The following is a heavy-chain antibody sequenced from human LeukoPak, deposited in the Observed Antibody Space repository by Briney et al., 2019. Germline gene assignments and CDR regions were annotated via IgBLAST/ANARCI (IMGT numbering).Heavy chain of an antibody. CDR3: ARHPRGGSDY. J-gene: IGHJ4*02. V-gene: IGHV4-59*08. D-gene: IGHD3-16*01. Sequence: SETLSLTCTVSGGSISSYYWSWIRQPPGKGLEWIGYIYYSGSTNYNPSLKSRVTISVDTSKSQFSLKLSSVTAADTAVYYCARHPRGGSDYWGQGTLVTVSS. CDR2: IYYSGST. CDR1: GGSISSYY.